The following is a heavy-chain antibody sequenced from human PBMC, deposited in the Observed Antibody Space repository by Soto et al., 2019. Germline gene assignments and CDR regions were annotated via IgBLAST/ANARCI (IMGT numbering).Heavy chain of an antibody. J-gene: IGHJ5*02. CDR1: GFTFSTYW. Sequence: EVHLVESGGGLVQPGGSLRLSCAASGFTFSTYWMHWVRHAPGKGLVWVSRINADGTTTTYADSVKGRFTISRDNAKNTLYLQMNSLRAEDTAVYVCATVATHSYNWVDPWGQGTLVTISS. CDR3: ATVATHSYNWVDP. D-gene: IGHD3-3*02. CDR2: INADGTTT. V-gene: IGHV3-74*01.